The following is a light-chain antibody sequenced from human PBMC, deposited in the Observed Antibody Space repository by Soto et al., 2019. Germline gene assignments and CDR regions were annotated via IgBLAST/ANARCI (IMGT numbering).Light chain of an antibody. CDR3: QQDDSSSVT. J-gene: IGKJ5*01. Sequence: IILTQSPGTLSLSPGEGATLSCKASQTVISTHLAWYQQKPGQAPRRLIYAPSNRATGIPDRFSGSGSGRDFTLTIDRLQPEDFAVYYVQQDDSSSVTFGQGTRLDLK. CDR1: QTVISTH. CDR2: APS. V-gene: IGKV3-20*01.